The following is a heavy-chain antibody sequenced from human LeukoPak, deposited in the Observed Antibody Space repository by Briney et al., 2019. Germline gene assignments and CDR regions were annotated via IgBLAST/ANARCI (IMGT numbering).Heavy chain of an antibody. Sequence: GGSLRLSCAASGFTFSPYWIHWVRQAPGKGLMWVSIISGDGSNRRYADSVKGRFTISRDNAKNSLYLQMNSLRAEDTALYHCARVSTVAGGDSFDYWGQGTLVTVSS. V-gene: IGHV3-74*01. J-gene: IGHJ4*02. D-gene: IGHD4-11*01. CDR2: ISGDGSNR. CDR1: GFTFSPYW. CDR3: ARVSTVAGGDSFDY.